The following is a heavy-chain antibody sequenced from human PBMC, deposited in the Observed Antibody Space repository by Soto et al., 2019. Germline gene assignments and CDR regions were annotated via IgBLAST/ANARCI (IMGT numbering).Heavy chain of an antibody. CDR2: ITGSAGST. J-gene: IGHJ5*02. V-gene: IGHV3-23*01. CDR3: TKDKADKYDSSVDP. Sequence: GGSLRLSCVGSGFTFDSHAMNWVRQAPGKGLECVAGITGSAGSTYYADSVKGRFTISKDNSKNTLYLQMNSLRAEDTAVYYCTKDKADKYDSSVDPWGKGPQVTVPS. D-gene: IGHD3-22*01. CDR1: GFTFDSHA.